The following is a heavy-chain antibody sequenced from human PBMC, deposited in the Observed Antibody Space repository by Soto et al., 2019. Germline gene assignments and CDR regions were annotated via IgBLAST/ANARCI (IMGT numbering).Heavy chain of an antibody. D-gene: IGHD1-1*01. J-gene: IGHJ4*02. Sequence: QVHLVQSGAEVKKPGASVKVSCKGSGYAFTTYGITWVRQAPGQGLEWMGWISAHNGNTNYAQKLQGRVTVTRDTATSTAYMELRSLTSDDTAVYYCARGRYGDYWGQGALVTVSS. CDR1: GYAFTTYG. V-gene: IGHV1-18*01. CDR3: ARGRYGDY. CDR2: ISAHNGNT.